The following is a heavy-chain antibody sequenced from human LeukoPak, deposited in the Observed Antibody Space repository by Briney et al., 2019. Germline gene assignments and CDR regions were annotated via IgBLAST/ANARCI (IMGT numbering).Heavy chain of an antibody. V-gene: IGHV3-7*03. Sequence: GGSLRLSCAASGFTFSSYWMSWVRQAPGKGLEWVANIKQDGSEKYYVDSVKGRFTISRDNAKNSLYLQMNSLRAEDTALYYCAKDYSTIVRGVDNWGQGTLVTVSS. CDR1: GFTFSSYW. CDR2: IKQDGSEK. D-gene: IGHD3-10*01. J-gene: IGHJ4*02. CDR3: AKDYSTIVRGVDN.